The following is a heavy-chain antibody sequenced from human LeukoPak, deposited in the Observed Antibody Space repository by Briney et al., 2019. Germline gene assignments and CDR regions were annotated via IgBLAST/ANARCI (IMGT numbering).Heavy chain of an antibody. V-gene: IGHV4-39*01. CDR1: GGAISNDNFY. CDR2: INYSGIT. J-gene: IGHJ4*02. CDR3: AGLSDY. Sequence: SETLSLTCTVSGGAISNDNFYWGWIRQPPGKGLEWIGSINYSGITYYNPSLKSRVTISLDTSKTQFSLKLSSVTAADTAVYYCAGLSDYWSQGTLVTVSS.